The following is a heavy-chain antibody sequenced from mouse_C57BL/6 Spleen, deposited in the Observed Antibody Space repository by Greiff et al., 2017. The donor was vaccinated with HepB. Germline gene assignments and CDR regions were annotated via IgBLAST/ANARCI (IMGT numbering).Heavy chain of an antibody. Sequence: QVQLQQPGAELVKPGASVKLSCKASGYTFTSYWMQWVKQRPGQGLEWIGEIDPSDSYTNYNQKFKGKATLTVYPSSSTAYMQLNSLTSEDSAVYYCARKELGSWFAYWGQGTLVTVSA. D-gene: IGHD4-1*01. J-gene: IGHJ3*01. CDR1: GYTFTSYW. CDR2: IDPSDSYT. V-gene: IGHV1-50*01. CDR3: ARKELGSWFAY.